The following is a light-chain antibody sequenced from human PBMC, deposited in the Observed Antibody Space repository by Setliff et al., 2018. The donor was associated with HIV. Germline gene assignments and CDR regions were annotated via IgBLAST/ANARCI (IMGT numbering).Light chain of an antibody. CDR2: DVS. CDR1: SSDVGGYNF. V-gene: IGLV2-11*01. CDR3: CSYAGSSTFV. Sequence: QSVLAQPRSVSGSLGQSVTISCTGTSSDVGGYNFVSWYQHHPGKAPKLMIYDVSNRPSGVPDRFSGSKSGNTASLTISGLQAEDETDYYCCSYAGSSTFVFGTGTRSPS. J-gene: IGLJ1*01.